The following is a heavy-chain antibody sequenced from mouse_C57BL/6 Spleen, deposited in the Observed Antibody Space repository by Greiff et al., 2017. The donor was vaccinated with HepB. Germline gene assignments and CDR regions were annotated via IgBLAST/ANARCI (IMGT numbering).Heavy chain of an antibody. CDR2: INPYNGGT. D-gene: IGHD1-1*01. CDR3: ARDASRWFAY. CDR1: GYTFTDYY. V-gene: IGHV1-19*01. J-gene: IGHJ3*01. Sequence: VQLQQSGPVLVKPGASVKMSCKASGYTFTDYYMNWVQQSHGKSLEWIGVINPYNGGTSYNQKLKGKATLTVDKSSSTAYMELNSLTSEDSAVYYCARDASRWFAYWGQGTLVTVSA.